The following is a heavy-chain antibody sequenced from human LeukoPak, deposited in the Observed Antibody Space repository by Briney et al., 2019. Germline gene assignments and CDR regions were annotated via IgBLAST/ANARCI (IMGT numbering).Heavy chain of an antibody. CDR3: ARVVVPDVNGAFDI. V-gene: IGHV4-59*08. J-gene: IGHJ3*02. D-gene: IGHD2-2*01. Sequence: SETLSLTCTVSGGSISSYYWSWIRQPPGKGLEWIGYIYYSGSTNYNPSLKSRVTISVDTSKNQFSLKLSSVTAADTAVYYCARVVVPDVNGAFDIWGQGTMVTVSS. CDR1: GGSISSYY. CDR2: IYYSGST.